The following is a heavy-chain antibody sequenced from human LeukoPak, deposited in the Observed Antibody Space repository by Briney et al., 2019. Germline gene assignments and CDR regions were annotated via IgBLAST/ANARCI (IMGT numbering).Heavy chain of an antibody. CDR1: GGSISSGSYY. D-gene: IGHD6-13*01. V-gene: IGHV4-61*02. CDR3: AREKGSSWYTDAFDI. J-gene: IGHJ3*02. Sequence: SETLSLTCTVSGGSISSGSYYWSWIRQPAGKGLEWIGRIYTSGSTNYNPSLNSRVTISVDTSKNQFSLKLSSVTAADTAVYYCAREKGSSWYTDAFDIWGQGTMVTVSS. CDR2: IYTSGST.